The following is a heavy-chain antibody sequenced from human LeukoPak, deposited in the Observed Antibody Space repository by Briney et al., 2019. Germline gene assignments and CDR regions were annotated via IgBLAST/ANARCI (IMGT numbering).Heavy chain of an antibody. CDR2: INPNSGGT. Sequence: ASVKVSCKASGYTFTGYYMHWVRQAPGQGLEWMGWINPNSGGTNYAQKFQGRVTMTRDTSISTAYMELSRLTSDDTAVYYCARARDSYYDSSGYIRGGNWFDPWGQGTLVTVSS. CDR1: GYTFTGYY. J-gene: IGHJ5*02. V-gene: IGHV1-2*02. D-gene: IGHD3-22*01. CDR3: ARARDSYYDSSGYIRGGNWFDP.